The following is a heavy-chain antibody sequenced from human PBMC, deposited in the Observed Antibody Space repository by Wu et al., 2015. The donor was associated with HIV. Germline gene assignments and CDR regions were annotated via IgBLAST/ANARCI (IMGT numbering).Heavy chain of an antibody. CDR1: GYTFNDYY. Sequence: KVSCKTSGYTFNDYYIQWVRQAPGQGLEWMGWINPNSGGTNYAQNFEDRVTMTRDTSITTAYMELRSLRSDDTAVYYCARDKRGYDVLTGYYIYFDYWGQGTLVTVSS. D-gene: IGHD3-9*01. V-gene: IGHV1-2*02. CDR2: INPNSGGT. CDR3: ARDKRGYDVLTGYYIYFDY. J-gene: IGHJ4*02.